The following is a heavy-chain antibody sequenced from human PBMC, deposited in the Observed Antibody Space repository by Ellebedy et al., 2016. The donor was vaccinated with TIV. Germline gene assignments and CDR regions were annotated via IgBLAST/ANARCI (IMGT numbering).Heavy chain of an antibody. V-gene: IGHV3-7*01. Sequence: GESLKISCAASGFSFSSYWMSWVRQAPGKGLEWVANIRQDGSDKYYVDSVKGRFTISRDNAKNSLYLQMNSLGAEDTAVYYCARAIYGASYLWGRGTLVTVSS. D-gene: IGHD4-17*01. J-gene: IGHJ2*01. CDR2: IRQDGSDK. CDR1: GFSFSSYW. CDR3: ARAIYGASYL.